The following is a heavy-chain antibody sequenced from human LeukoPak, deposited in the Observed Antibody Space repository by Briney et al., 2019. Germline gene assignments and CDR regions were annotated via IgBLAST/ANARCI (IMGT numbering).Heavy chain of an antibody. D-gene: IGHD1-26*01. CDR1: GFTVSSNY. J-gene: IGHJ6*02. CDR3: ARTGSYHVYYYYYGMDV. V-gene: IGHV3-66*01. Sequence: PGGSLRLSCAASGFTVSSNYMSWVRQAPGKGLERVSVIYSGGSTYYADSVKGRFTISRDNAKNSLYLQMNSLRAEDTAVYYCARTGSYHVYYYYYGMDVWGQGTTVTVSS. CDR2: IYSGGST.